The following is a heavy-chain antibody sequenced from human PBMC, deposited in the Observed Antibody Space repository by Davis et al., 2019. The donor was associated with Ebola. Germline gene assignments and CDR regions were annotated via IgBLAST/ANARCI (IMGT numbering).Heavy chain of an antibody. V-gene: IGHV3-21*01. CDR2: ISSSSNYI. D-gene: IGHD2-21*02. CDR1: GFTFSSNS. J-gene: IGHJ2*01. CDR3: VRDPALVVTGGGWFFGL. Sequence: PGGSLRLSCAAFGFTFSSNSMNWVRQAPGKGLEWVSFISSSSNYIYYADSVKGRFTVSRDNAKNSLYLQMNSLRAEDTAVYYCVRDPALVVTGGGWFFGLWGRGTLVTVSS.